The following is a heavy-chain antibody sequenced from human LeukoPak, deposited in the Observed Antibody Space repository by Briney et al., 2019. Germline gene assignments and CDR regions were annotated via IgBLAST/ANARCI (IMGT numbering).Heavy chain of an antibody. CDR3: ASDQSSVACNGGRCYTGPLDY. CDR2: INHSGST. Sequence: PSETLSLTCAVYGGSFSGYYWSWIRQPPGKGLEWIGEINHSGSTNYNPSLKSRVTISVDTSKNQFSLKLSSVTAADTAVYYCASDQSSVACNGGRCYTGPLDYWGQGTLVTVAS. CDR1: GGSFSGYY. V-gene: IGHV4-34*01. J-gene: IGHJ4*02. D-gene: IGHD2-15*01.